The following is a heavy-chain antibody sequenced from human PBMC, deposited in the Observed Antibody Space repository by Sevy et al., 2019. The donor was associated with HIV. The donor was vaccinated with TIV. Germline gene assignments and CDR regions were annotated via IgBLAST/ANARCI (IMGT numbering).Heavy chain of an antibody. J-gene: IGHJ4*02. D-gene: IGHD2-8*01. V-gene: IGHV1-58*01. CDR2: IVVGSGNT. Sequence: ASVKVSCKASGFTFTSSAVQWVRQARGQRLEWIGWIVVGSGNTNYAQKFQERVTITRDMSTSTAYMELSSLRSEDTAVYYCARGGYCTNNVCYGSIDYWGRGTLVTVSS. CDR3: ARGGYCTNNVCYGSIDY. CDR1: GFTFTSSA.